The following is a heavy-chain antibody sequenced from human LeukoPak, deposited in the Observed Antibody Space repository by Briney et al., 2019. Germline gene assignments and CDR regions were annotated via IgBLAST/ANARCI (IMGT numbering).Heavy chain of an antibody. Sequence: GESLKISCKGSGYSFTSYWIGWVRQMPGKGLEWMGIIYPVDSDTRYSPSFQGQVTISADKSISTAYLQWSSLKASDTAMYYCARCAVNYDFWSGYYQAWTYYFDYWGQGTLVTVSS. CDR3: ARCAVNYDFWSGYYQAWTYYFDY. D-gene: IGHD3-3*01. CDR2: IYPVDSDT. V-gene: IGHV5-51*01. J-gene: IGHJ4*02. CDR1: GYSFTSYW.